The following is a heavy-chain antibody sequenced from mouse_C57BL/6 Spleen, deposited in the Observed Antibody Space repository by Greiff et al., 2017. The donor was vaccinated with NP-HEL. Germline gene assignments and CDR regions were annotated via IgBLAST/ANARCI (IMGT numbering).Heavy chain of an antibody. CDR2: IDPSDSYT. Sequence: VQLQQSGAELVMPGASVKLSCKASGYTFTSYWMHWVKQRPGQGLEWIGEIDPSDSYTNYNQKFKGKSTLTVDKSSSTAYMQLSSLTSEDSAVYYCARWTVVASRYFDVWGTGTTVTVSS. J-gene: IGHJ1*03. D-gene: IGHD1-1*01. CDR3: ARWTVVASRYFDV. CDR1: GYTFTSYW. V-gene: IGHV1-69*01.